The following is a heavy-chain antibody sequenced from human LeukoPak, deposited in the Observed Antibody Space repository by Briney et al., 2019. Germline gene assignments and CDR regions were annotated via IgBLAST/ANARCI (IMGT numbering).Heavy chain of an antibody. CDR3: ARDLIEEAALPQPFDS. Sequence: SVKVSCKASGGSFTSFDISWLRQAPGQGLEWMGGIIPIFDTANYAQKFQGRVTITADESTSTAYMELRSLRSEDTAVYYCARDLIEEAALPQPFDSWGQGTLVTVSS. D-gene: IGHD6-19*01. CDR1: GGSFTSFD. J-gene: IGHJ5*01. CDR2: IIPIFDTA. V-gene: IGHV1-69*13.